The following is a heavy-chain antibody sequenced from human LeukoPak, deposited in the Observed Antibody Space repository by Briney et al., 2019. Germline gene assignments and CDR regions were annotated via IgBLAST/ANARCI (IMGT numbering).Heavy chain of an antibody. D-gene: IGHD2-2*01. V-gene: IGHV4-39*07. Sequence: SETLSLTCTVSGGSISSSSYYWGWIRQPPGKGLEWIASISYSGSTYNNPSLRGRVTISVDTSKDQFSLELSSVTAADTAVYYCARHGIVVVPAASWGQGTLVTVSS. CDR3: ARHGIVVVPAAS. CDR2: ISYSGST. J-gene: IGHJ4*02. CDR1: GGSISSSSYY.